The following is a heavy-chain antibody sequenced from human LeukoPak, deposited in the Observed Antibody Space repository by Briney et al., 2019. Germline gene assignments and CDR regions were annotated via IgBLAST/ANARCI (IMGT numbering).Heavy chain of an antibody. D-gene: IGHD5-18*01. J-gene: IGHJ4*02. CDR2: IYHSGST. CDR3: ARGYSYGYDFDY. Sequence: SETLSLTCAVSGNSISSGYYWGWIRQPPGKGLEWIGSIYHSGSTYYNPSLKSRVTISVDTSKNQFSLKLSSVTAADTAVYYCARGYSYGYDFDYWGQGTLVTVSS. CDR1: GNSISSGYY. V-gene: IGHV4-38-2*01.